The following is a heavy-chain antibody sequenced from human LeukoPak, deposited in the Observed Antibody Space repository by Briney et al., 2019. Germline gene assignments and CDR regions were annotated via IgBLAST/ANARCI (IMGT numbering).Heavy chain of an antibody. CDR1: GYTFTSYY. CDR3: ARDYYDSSGYSRFDP. J-gene: IGHJ5*02. CDR2: INPSGGST. Sequence: ASVKVSCKASGYTFTSYYIHWVRQAPGQGLEWMGIINPSGGSTSYAQKFQGRVTMTRDTSTSTVYMELSSLRSDDTAVYYCARDYYDSSGYSRFDPWGQGTLVTVSS. V-gene: IGHV1-46*01. D-gene: IGHD3-22*01.